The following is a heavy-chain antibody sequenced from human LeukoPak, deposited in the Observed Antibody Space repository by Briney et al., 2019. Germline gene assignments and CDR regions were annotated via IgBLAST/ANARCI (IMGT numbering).Heavy chain of an antibody. V-gene: IGHV3-48*04. J-gene: IGHJ4*02. CDR1: GFTFSSYS. CDR2: ISSSGSTI. Sequence: GGSLRLSCAASGFTFSSYSMNWVRQAPGKGLEWVSYISSSGSTIYYADSVKGRFTISRDNAKNSLYLQMNSLRAEDTAVYYCARDSFPLYYYGSGSYLDYWGQGTLVTVSS. CDR3: ARDSFPLYYYGSGSYLDY. D-gene: IGHD3-10*01.